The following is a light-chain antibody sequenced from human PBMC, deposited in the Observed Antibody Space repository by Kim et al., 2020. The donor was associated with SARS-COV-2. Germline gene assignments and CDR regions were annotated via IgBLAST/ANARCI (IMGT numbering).Light chain of an antibody. CDR3: QQYGGSPPIT. J-gene: IGKJ5*01. CDR1: PPISPLT. Sequence: PRQSATLSSCASPPISPLTLAWYQQKPGQPPRLLMYGASPRATGVPDRFSGRGSETDFTLTISRLETEDFAVFYCQQYGGSPPITFGQGTRLEIK. CDR2: GAS. V-gene: IGKV3-20*01.